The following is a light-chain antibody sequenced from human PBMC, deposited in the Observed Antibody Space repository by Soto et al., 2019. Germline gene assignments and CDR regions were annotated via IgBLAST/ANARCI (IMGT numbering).Light chain of an antibody. CDR1: STDVGDYNY. CDR3: SSYTSTSILYV. V-gene: IGLV2-14*01. Sequence: SALTQPASVSGSPGQSITISCTGTSTDVGDYNYVSWYQHHPGKAPKLMIYEVRNRPSGVSNRFSGSKSGNTASLTISGLQAEDEADYYCSSYTSTSILYVFGTGTKVTVL. J-gene: IGLJ1*01. CDR2: EVR.